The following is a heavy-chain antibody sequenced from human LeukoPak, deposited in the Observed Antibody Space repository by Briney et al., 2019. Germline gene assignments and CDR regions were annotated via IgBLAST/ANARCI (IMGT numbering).Heavy chain of an antibody. CDR1: GDSINSLDL. V-gene: IGHV4-4*02. D-gene: IGHD2-2*01. J-gene: IGHJ4*02. CDR2: MYLSGTT. Sequence: SETLSLTCTVSGDSINSLDLWSWVRQPPGKGLEWIGEMYLSGTTHSNPSVKSRVTISIDKSKNQFFLNLSSVTAADTAVYYCARGRRVVVVPAAICDYWGQGTLVTVSS. CDR3: ARGRRVVVVPAAICDY.